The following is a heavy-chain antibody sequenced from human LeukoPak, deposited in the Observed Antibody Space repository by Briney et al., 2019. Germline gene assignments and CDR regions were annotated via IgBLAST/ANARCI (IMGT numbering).Heavy chain of an antibody. CDR3: AKDRGSQFEWLLLYYFDY. D-gene: IGHD3-22*01. Sequence: GGSLRLSCAASGFTFSSYGMHWVGQAPGQGLEGVAFIRYDGSNKYYADSVKGRFTISRDNSKNALYLQMNSLRAEDTAVYYCAKDRGSQFEWLLLYYFDYWGQGTLVTVSS. CDR1: GFTFSSYG. V-gene: IGHV3-30*02. CDR2: IRYDGSNK. J-gene: IGHJ4*02.